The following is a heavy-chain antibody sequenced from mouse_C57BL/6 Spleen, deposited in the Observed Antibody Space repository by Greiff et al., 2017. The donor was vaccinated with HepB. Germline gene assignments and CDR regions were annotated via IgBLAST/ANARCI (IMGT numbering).Heavy chain of an antibody. J-gene: IGHJ4*01. CDR2: INPSNGGT. CDR1: GYTFTSYW. CDR3: ARRGILPYGNYVGYAMDY. Sequence: QVQLKQPGTELVKPGASVKLSCKASGYTFTSYWMHWVKQRPGQGLEWIGNINPSNGGTNYNEKFKSKATLTVDKSSSTAYMQLSSLTSEDSAVYYCARRGILPYGNYVGYAMDYWGQGTSVTVSS. D-gene: IGHD2-1*01. V-gene: IGHV1-53*01.